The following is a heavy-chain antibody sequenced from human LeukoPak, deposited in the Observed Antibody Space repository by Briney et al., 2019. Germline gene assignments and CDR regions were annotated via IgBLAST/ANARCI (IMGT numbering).Heavy chain of an antibody. Sequence: PSETLSLTCAVSGGSISSSNWWSWIRQPPGKGLEWIGEIYHSGSTNYNPSLKSRVTISVDTSKNQFSLKLSSVTAADTAVYYCARRGFNYYYYNMDVWGKGTTVTISS. CDR1: GGSISSSNW. J-gene: IGHJ6*03. V-gene: IGHV4-4*02. CDR3: ARRGFNYYYYNMDV. CDR2: IYHSGST.